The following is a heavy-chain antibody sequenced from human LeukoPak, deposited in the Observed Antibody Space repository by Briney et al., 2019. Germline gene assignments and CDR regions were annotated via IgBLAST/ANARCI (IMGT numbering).Heavy chain of an antibody. Sequence: GGSLRLSCAASGSTFSSYSMNWVRQAPGKGLEWVSYISSSSSTIYYADSVKGRFTISRDNAKNSLYLQMNSLRAEDTAVYYCARVLLMGDAFDIWGQGTMVTVSS. CDR2: ISSSSSTI. CDR1: GSTFSSYS. CDR3: ARVLLMGDAFDI. D-gene: IGHD2-8*01. V-gene: IGHV3-48*01. J-gene: IGHJ3*02.